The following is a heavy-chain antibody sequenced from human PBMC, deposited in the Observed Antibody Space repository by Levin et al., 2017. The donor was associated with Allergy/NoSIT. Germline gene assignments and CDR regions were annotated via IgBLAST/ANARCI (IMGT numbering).Heavy chain of an antibody. CDR3: ARGGYYDSSGSTEYFQH. CDR2: ISYDGSNK. J-gene: IGHJ1*01. V-gene: IGHV3-30-3*01. CDR1: GFTFSSYA. Sequence: GGSLRLSCAASGFTFSSYAMHWVRQAPGKGLEWVAVISYDGSNKYYADSVKGRFTISRDNSKNTLCLQMNSLRAEDTAVYYCARGGYYDSSGSTEYFQHWGQGTLVTVSS. D-gene: IGHD3-22*01.